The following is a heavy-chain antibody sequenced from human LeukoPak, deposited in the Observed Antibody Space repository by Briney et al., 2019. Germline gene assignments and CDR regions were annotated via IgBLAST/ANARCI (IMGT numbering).Heavy chain of an antibody. CDR1: GGTFSSYT. CDR3: ASYYYDSSGFCYY. J-gene: IGHJ4*01. Sequence: SVKVSCKASGGTFSSYTISWVRQAPGQGLEWMGRIIPILGIANYAQKFQGRVTITADESTSTAYMELSSLRSEDTAVYYCASYYYDSSGFCYYCCDGTMVTVAS. D-gene: IGHD3-22*01. V-gene: IGHV1-69*02. CDR2: IIPILGIA.